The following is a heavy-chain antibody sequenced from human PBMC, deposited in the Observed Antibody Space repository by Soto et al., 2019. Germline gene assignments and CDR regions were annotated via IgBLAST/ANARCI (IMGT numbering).Heavy chain of an antibody. Sequence: EVQLVESGGDLVQPGGSLRLSCAASGFTFSDYDMHWVRQVTGKGLEWVSTISTAGDTYYPGSVKGRFTISRENAQNSLFLQMNSLRADDTAVYYCARGRDSGLYYFDYWGQGTLVTVSS. V-gene: IGHV3-13*01. CDR1: GFTFSDYD. CDR3: ARGRDSGLYYFDY. CDR2: ISTAGDT. D-gene: IGHD2-21*01. J-gene: IGHJ4*02.